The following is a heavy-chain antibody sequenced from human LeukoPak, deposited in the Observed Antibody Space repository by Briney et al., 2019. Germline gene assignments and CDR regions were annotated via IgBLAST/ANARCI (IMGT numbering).Heavy chain of an antibody. V-gene: IGHV3-21*01. J-gene: IGHJ3*02. D-gene: IGHD3-22*01. CDR1: GFTFSSYA. CDR3: ARADPFPYYDSSGYSRSAFDI. CDR2: IRSSSSYV. Sequence: GGSLRLSCGASGFTFSSYAMRWVRQAPGKGLEWVSSIRSSSSYVYYADSVKGRFTISIDNAKNSLYLQMNSLRAEDTAVYYCARADPFPYYDSSGYSRSAFDIWGQGTMVTVSS.